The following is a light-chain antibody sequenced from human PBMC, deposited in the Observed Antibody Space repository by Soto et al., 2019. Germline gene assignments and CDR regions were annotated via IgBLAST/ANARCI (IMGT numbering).Light chain of an antibody. Sequence: EIVMTQSPATLSVSPGERATLSCRASQSINSKLAWYQHKPGQAPRLLIFGASTRATGVPARFSGGGSGTNFTLSISSLQSEDFAVYFCQQYDNWPPYSFGQGTKLEIK. J-gene: IGKJ2*01. V-gene: IGKV3-15*01. CDR3: QQYDNWPPYS. CDR1: QSINSK. CDR2: GAS.